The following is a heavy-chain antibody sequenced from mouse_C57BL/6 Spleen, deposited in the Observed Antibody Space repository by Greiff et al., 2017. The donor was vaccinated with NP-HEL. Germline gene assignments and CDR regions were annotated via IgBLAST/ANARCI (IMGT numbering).Heavy chain of an antibody. CDR1: GYTFTSYW. V-gene: IGHV1-55*01. CDR3: AIYYGSSGGYFDY. D-gene: IGHD1-1*01. CDR2: IYPGSGST. J-gene: IGHJ2*01. Sequence: QVQLQQPGAELVKPGASVKMSCKASGYTFTSYWITWVKQRPGQGLEWIGDIYPGSGSTNYNEKFKSKATLTVDTSSSTAYMQISSLTSEDSAVYYGAIYYGSSGGYFDYWGQGTTLTVSS.